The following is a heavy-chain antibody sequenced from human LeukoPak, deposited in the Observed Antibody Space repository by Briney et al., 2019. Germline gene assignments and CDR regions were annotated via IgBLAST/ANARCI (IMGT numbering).Heavy chain of an antibody. Sequence: PGGSLRLSCAASGFTFSNYAMSWVRQAPGKGLEWISAISGSAGSTYHADSVKGRFTISRDNSKSTLYLQMNSLRAEDTAVYYCARALAVTGTGGFDPWGQGTLVTVSS. CDR1: GFTFSNYA. CDR3: ARALAVTGTGGFDP. V-gene: IGHV3-23*01. J-gene: IGHJ5*02. D-gene: IGHD6-19*01. CDR2: ISGSAGST.